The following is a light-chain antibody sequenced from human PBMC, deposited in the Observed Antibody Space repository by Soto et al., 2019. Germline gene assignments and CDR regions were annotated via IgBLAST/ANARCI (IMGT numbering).Light chain of an antibody. CDR1: SSNIGAGYD. Sequence: QSVLTQPPSVSGAPGQRVTISCTRSSSNIGAGYDVHGYHQLPGTAPKLLIYGKSNRPSGVPDRFSGYKSGTSASLAITGLQSEDGAGYYCQSYDSTLSGWVFGGWTKLTVL. J-gene: IGLJ3*02. CDR3: QSYDSTLSGWV. CDR2: GKS. V-gene: IGLV1-40*01.